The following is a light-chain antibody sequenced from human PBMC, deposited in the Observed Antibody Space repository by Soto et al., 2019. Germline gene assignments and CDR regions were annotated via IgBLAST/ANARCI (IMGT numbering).Light chain of an antibody. Sequence: EIVLTQSPGTLSLSPGERATLSCRAIQSVSSSYLAWYQQKPGQAPRLLIYGASSRATGIPDRFSGSGSGTDFTLTISRLEPEDFAVYYCQQYGNSPSWTFGQGTKVDIK. CDR1: QSVSSSY. V-gene: IGKV3-20*01. J-gene: IGKJ1*01. CDR2: GAS. CDR3: QQYGNSPSWT.